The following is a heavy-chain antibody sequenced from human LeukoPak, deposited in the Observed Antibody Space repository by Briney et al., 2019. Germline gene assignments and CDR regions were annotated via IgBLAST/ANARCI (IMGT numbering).Heavy chain of an antibody. J-gene: IGHJ4*02. V-gene: IGHV3-15*01. Sequence: GGSLRLSCAASGFTFSNAWLIWVRQAPGKGLEWVGRIKSKTDGGTTDYAAPVKGRITISRDDSKNTLYLQMNSLKTEDTAVYYCTTEYYYDSSGYYYKGYWGQGTLVTVSS. CDR1: GFTFSNAW. D-gene: IGHD3-22*01. CDR3: TTEYYYDSSGYYYKGY. CDR2: IKSKTDGGTT.